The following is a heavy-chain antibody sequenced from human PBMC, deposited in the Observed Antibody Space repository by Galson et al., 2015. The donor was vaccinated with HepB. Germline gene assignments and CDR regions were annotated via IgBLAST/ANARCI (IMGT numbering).Heavy chain of an antibody. Sequence: CKASGGTFSSYAISWVRQAPGQGLEWMGGIIPIFGTANYAQKFQGRVTITADESTSTAYMELSSLRSEDTAVYYCAAEPYYGSGSYYRYWGQGTLVTVSS. CDR1: GGTFSSYA. J-gene: IGHJ4*02. CDR3: AAEPYYGSGSYYRY. V-gene: IGHV1-69*01. CDR2: IIPIFGTA. D-gene: IGHD3-10*01.